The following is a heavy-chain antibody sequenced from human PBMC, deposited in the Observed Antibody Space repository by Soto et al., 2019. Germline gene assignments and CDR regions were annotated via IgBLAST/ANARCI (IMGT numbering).Heavy chain of an antibody. CDR3: ARATGTLRSRNCDY. D-gene: IGHD1-1*01. Sequence: SETLSLTCSVAGGSISTVGHYWTWIRHPPGKGLERLGSIYHTGSTYYSKSLRSRLTMSVDTSKVQFSLRLSSVTAADTAVYYCARATGTLRSRNCDYWGQGSLLTVSS. CDR1: GGSISTVGHY. CDR2: IYHTGST. J-gene: IGHJ4*02. V-gene: IGHV4-31*03.